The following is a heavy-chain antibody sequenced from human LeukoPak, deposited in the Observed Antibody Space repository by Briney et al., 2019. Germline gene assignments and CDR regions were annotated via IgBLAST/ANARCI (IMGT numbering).Heavy chain of an antibody. CDR2: IYPGGSDT. V-gene: IGHV5-51*01. J-gene: IGHJ5*02. Sequence: GESLRISCKASGYTFATYWIAWVRQMPGKGLEWMGIIYPGGSDTRYSPSFQGHVTISADRSISTAYLQWSSLRASDTAMYYCARTGAAGMYNWLDPWGQGTPVTVSS. CDR3: ARTGAAGMYNWLDP. CDR1: GYTFATYW. D-gene: IGHD6-13*01.